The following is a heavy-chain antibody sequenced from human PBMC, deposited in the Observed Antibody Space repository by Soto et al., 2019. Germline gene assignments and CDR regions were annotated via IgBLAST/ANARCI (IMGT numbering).Heavy chain of an antibody. J-gene: IGHJ3*02. V-gene: IGHV1-8*01. CDR1: GYTFTSYD. CDR3: ARSPYGSGSYYNFIDAFDI. D-gene: IGHD3-10*01. CDR2: MNPNSGNT. Sequence: ASVKVSFKASGYTFTSYDINWVRQATGQGLEWMGWMNPNSGNTGYAQKFQGRVTMTRNTSISTAYMELSSLRSEDTAVYYCARSPYGSGSYYNFIDAFDIWGQGTMVTVSS.